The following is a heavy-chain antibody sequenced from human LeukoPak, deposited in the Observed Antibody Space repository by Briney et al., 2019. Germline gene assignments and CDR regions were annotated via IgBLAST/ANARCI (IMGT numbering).Heavy chain of an antibody. CDR2: ISGNGDST. CDR3: AKRYYCDSTSCYGFDY. J-gene: IGHJ4*02. V-gene: IGHV3-23*01. D-gene: IGHD2-2*01. Sequence: PGGSLGLSCAASGFTFSTYAVSWVRQAPGKGLEWVSAISGNGDSTYYADSVKGRFTISRDNSKNTLSLQMNSLGAEDTALYYCAKRYYCDSTSCYGFDYWGQGTLVTVSS. CDR1: GFTFSTYA.